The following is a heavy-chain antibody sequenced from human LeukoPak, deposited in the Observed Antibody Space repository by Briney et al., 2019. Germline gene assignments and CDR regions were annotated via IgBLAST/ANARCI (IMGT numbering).Heavy chain of an antibody. CDR1: GYSFTSYW. CDR2: IYPGDSDT. CDR3: VRHRVYYYDTSGHRGWFDP. Sequence: GESLKISCKGSGYSFTSYWIGWVRQMPGKGLEWMGIIYPGDSDTRYSPSFQGQVTISADKSISTAYLQWSSLKASATAMYYCVRHRVYYYDTSGHRGWFDPCGQGTLVTVSS. D-gene: IGHD3-22*01. J-gene: IGHJ5*02. V-gene: IGHV5-51*01.